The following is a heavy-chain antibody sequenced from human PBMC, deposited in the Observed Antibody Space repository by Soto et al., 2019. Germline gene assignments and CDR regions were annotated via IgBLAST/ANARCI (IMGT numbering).Heavy chain of an antibody. CDR3: ARSQGSSTSLEIYYYYYYGMDV. D-gene: IGHD2-2*01. Sequence: QVQLVQSGAEVKKPGSSVKVSCKASGGTFSSYAISWVRQAPGQGLEWMGGIIPISETTNYAQKFQGRVTITANDSKSTAYMELSSLRAEDTAVYYCARSQGSSTSLEIYYYYYYGMDVWGQATTVTVSS. J-gene: IGHJ6*02. V-gene: IGHV1-69*01. CDR1: GGTFSSYA. CDR2: IIPISETT.